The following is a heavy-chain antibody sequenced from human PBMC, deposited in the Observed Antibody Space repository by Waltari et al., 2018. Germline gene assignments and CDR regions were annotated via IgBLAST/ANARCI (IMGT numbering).Heavy chain of an antibody. V-gene: IGHV4-61*02. CDR2: IFTSGRT. Sequence: QVQLQESGPGLVRPSQTLSLTCTVSGGSISSGSVYWTWIRQPAGKGLEWVGHIFTSGRTKYNPSLKRRVSVSLDTSENQFSLRLSSVTAADTAVYYCARDEARYYDIMTGGGYYGLDVWGQGTTVTVSS. J-gene: IGHJ6*02. D-gene: IGHD3-9*01. CDR1: GGSISSGSVY. CDR3: ARDEARYYDIMTGGGYYGLDV.